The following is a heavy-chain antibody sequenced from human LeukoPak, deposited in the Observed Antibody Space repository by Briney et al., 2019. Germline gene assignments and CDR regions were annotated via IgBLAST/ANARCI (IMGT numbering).Heavy chain of an antibody. CDR1: GFSFDDYG. CDR2: INWNGGSG. CDR3: ARVSGGDGYNYGYYYYYMDV. J-gene: IGHJ6*03. V-gene: IGHV3-20*04. D-gene: IGHD5-24*01. Sequence: GGSLRLSCAASGFSFDDYGMSWVRQAPGKGLEWVSGINWNGGSGGYADSVKGRFTISRDNAKNSLYLQMNSLRAEDTALYYCARVSGGDGYNYGYYYYYMDVWGKGTTVTVSS.